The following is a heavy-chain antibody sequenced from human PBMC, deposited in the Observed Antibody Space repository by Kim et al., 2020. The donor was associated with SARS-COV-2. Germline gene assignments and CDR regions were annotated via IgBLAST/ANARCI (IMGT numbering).Heavy chain of an antibody. D-gene: IGHD3-22*01. CDR2: IHHSGNT. V-gene: IGHV4-34*01. CDR1: DGSFSNYF. Sequence: SETLSLTCAVYDGSFSNYFWSWIRQPPGEGLEWIAEIHHSGNTNYNPSLTSRVTISVDTSKKQISLKVFPVTAADTAVYYCARTYYGFDYWGHGTLVTVS. CDR3: ARTYYGFDY. J-gene: IGHJ4*01.